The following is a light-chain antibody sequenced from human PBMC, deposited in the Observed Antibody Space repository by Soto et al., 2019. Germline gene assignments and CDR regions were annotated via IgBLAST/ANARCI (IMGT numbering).Light chain of an antibody. CDR1: QSISSY. V-gene: IGKV1-5*03. CDR2: KAS. J-gene: IGKJ1*01. CDR3: QHYNSYSEA. Sequence: DIQMTQSPSSLSASVGDRFTITFRASQSISSYLNWYQQKPGKAPNILIYKASTLKSGVPSRFSGSGSGTEFTLTISSLQPDDFVTYYCQHYNSYSEAFGQGTRWIS.